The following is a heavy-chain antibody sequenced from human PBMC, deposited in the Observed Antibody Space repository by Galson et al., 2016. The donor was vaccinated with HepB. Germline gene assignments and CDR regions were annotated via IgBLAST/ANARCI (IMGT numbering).Heavy chain of an antibody. J-gene: IGHJ5*02. CDR1: GYTFTNYG. V-gene: IGHV1-18*01. CDR3: AKDKWQLLPDWFDP. D-gene: IGHD1-26*01. CDR2: INIHNGST. Sequence: SVKVSCKASGYTFTNYGITWVRQAPGQGLEWMGWINIHNGSTIYAQKLQGRVTMTRDTSTSTAYMELRSLRSDDTAVYYCAKDKWQLLPDWFDPWGQGTLVTVSS.